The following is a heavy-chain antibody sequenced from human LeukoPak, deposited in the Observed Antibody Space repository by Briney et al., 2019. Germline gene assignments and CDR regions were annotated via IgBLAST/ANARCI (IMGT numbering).Heavy chain of an antibody. V-gene: IGHV3-30*14. CDR2: ISNDGGNT. Sequence: GGSLRLSCVASRFTFSNHALHWVRQSAGKGLEWVATISNDGGNTYYADSVKGRFTISRDNSKKTLYLQMSGLRAEDTAVYYCAKDQLYSYGGWDGFDVWGQGTMVTVSA. J-gene: IGHJ3*01. CDR1: RFTFSNHA. D-gene: IGHD5-18*01. CDR3: AKDQLYSYGGWDGFDV.